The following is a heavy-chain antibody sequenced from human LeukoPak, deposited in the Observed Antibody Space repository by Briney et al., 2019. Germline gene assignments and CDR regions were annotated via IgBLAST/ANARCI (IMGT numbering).Heavy chain of an antibody. D-gene: IGHD3-10*01. CDR1: GFTFSDYG. Sequence: PGGSLRLSCAASGFTFSDYGMSWVRQAPGKGLEWVSSISGSGGSTYYTDSVTGRFTISRDNAKNTLYLQMNSLRDEDTAMYYCTRDRARAGGEILDYWGQGTLVTVSS. CDR2: ISGSGGST. J-gene: IGHJ4*02. CDR3: TRDRARAGGEILDY. V-gene: IGHV3-23*01.